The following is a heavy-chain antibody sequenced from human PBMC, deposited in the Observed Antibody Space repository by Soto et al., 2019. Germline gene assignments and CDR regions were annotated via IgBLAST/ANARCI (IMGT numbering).Heavy chain of an antibody. Sequence: QVQLVESGGGLVKPGGSLRLSCTASGFTFSDYYMTWIRQAPGKGLEWLSYISGGGFTIYYADSVKGRFTVSRDNAQNSMYLQMNTLRVEDTAVYYCARDPGIYYGMDVWGQGTTVTVSS. D-gene: IGHD3-10*01. V-gene: IGHV3-11*01. J-gene: IGHJ6*02. CDR2: ISGGGFTI. CDR3: ARDPGIYYGMDV. CDR1: GFTFSDYY.